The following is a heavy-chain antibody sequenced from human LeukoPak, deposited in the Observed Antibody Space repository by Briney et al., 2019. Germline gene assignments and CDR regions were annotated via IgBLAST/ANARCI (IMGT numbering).Heavy chain of an antibody. D-gene: IGHD1-1*01. CDR2: IIPIFGTA. J-gene: IGHJ3*02. CDR3: ARARTTRGAFDI. Sequence: GASVKVSCKASGGTFSSYAISWMRQAPGQGLEWMGGIIPIFGTANYAQKFQGRVTITADESTSTAYMELSSLRSEDTAVYYCARARTTRGAFDIWGQGTMVTVSS. CDR1: GGTFSSYA. V-gene: IGHV1-69*13.